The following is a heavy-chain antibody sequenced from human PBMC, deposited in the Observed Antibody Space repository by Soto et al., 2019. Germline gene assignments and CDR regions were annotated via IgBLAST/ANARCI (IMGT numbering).Heavy chain of an antibody. CDR2: MYYSWTT. V-gene: IGHV4-39*01. Sequence: SETLSLTCTVSGGSISSSSYFWGWIRQPPGKGLEWIGSMYYSWTTYYNPSLKSRVTISVDTSKNQFSLKLSSVTAADTAVYYRARQGPRTIGSLNWFDPWGQVTLVTVSP. CDR1: GGSISSSSYF. CDR3: ARQGPRTIGSLNWFDP. J-gene: IGHJ5*02.